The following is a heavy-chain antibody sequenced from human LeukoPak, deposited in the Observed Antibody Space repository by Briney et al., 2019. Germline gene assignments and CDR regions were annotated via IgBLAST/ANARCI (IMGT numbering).Heavy chain of an antibody. CDR2: INAGNGNT. CDR3: ARDGGDFWSGQSAFDI. J-gene: IGHJ3*02. CDR1: GYTFTSYA. D-gene: IGHD3-3*01. V-gene: IGHV1-3*01. Sequence: GASVKVSCKASGYTFTSYAMHWVRQAPGQRLEWMGWINAGNGNTKYSQKLQGRVTMTTDTSTSTAYMELRSLRSDDTAVYYCARDGGDFWSGQSAFDIWGQGTMVTVSS.